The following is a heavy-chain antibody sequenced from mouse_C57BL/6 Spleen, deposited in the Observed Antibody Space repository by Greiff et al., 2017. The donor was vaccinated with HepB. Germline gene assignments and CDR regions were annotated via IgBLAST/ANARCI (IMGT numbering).Heavy chain of an antibody. CDR1: GFSLTSYG. CDR3: ARELNYAMDY. J-gene: IGHJ4*01. CDR2: IWGVGST. V-gene: IGHV2-6*01. Sequence: VMLVESGPGLVAPSQSLSITCTVSGFSLTSYGVDWVRQSPGKGLEWLGVIWGVGSTNYNSALKSRLSISKDNSKSQVFLKLNSLQTDDTAMYYCARELNYAMDYWGQGTSVTVSS.